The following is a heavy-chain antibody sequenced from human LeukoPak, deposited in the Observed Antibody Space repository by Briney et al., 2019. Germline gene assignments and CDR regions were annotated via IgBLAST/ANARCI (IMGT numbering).Heavy chain of an antibody. CDR1: GGSISSGNYY. Sequence: PSETLSLTCTVSGGSISSGNYYWSWIRQPAGKGLERIGRIYTSGSTNYNPSLKSRVTISVDTSENQFSLKLSSVTAADTAVYYCARAKWFGELLWFDYWGQGTLVTVSS. CDR3: ARAKWFGELLWFDY. D-gene: IGHD3-10*01. J-gene: IGHJ4*02. CDR2: IYTSGST. V-gene: IGHV4-61*02.